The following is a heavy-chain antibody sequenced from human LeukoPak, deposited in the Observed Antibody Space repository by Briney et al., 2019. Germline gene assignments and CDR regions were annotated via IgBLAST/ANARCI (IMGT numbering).Heavy chain of an antibody. D-gene: IGHD3-22*01. CDR1: GFKFSSYW. CDR3: ASGFDSRFFDK. V-gene: IGHV3-7*01. Sequence: GGSLRLSCAVSGFKFSSYWMNWVRQAPGKGLEWVANIKQDGNEKYYVDSVKGRFTISRDNAKNSLYLQMNSLRAEDTAVYYCASGFDSRFFDKWGQGTLVTVSS. CDR2: IKQDGNEK. J-gene: IGHJ4*02.